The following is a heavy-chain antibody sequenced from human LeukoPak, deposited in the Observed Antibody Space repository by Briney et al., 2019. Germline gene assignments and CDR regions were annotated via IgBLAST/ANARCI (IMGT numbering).Heavy chain of an antibody. D-gene: IGHD4-17*01. CDR3: ARQLRDAPFDY. CDR1: AGSLSGYY. J-gene: IGHJ4*02. Sequence: SETLSLTCAVYAGSLSGYYWSWIRQPPGKGLEWIGEINHSGSTNYNPSLKSRFTISVDTSKNQFSLKLGSVTADDIAVYYCARQLRDAPFDYWGQGTLVTVSS. V-gene: IGHV4-34*01. CDR2: INHSGST.